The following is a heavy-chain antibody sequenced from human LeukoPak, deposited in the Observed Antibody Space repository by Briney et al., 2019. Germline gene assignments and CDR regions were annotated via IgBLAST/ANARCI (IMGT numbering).Heavy chain of an antibody. Sequence: GGSLRLSCAASGFTLSNAWMNWVRQAPGKGLEWVAVISYDGSNENYTDSVKGRFTISRDKSKNTLYLQMNSLRAEDTAMYYCARGIAMTTLNALDIWGQGTMVTVSS. V-gene: IGHV3-30*03. J-gene: IGHJ3*02. D-gene: IGHD1-1*01. CDR1: GFTLSNAW. CDR2: ISYDGSNE. CDR3: ARGIAMTTLNALDI.